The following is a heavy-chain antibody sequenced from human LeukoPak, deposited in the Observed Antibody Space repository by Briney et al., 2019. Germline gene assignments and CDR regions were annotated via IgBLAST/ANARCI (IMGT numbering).Heavy chain of an antibody. CDR2: INNDGSST. D-gene: IGHD6-6*01. Sequence: GESLRLSCAASGFTFSSSWMHWVRQAAGKGLVWVSRINNDGSSTGYADSVKGRFTISRDNAKNTLYLQMNSLRAEDTAVYYCARVSSSGSVYWGQGTLVTVSS. CDR3: ARVSSSGSVY. J-gene: IGHJ4*02. CDR1: GFTFSSSW. V-gene: IGHV3-74*01.